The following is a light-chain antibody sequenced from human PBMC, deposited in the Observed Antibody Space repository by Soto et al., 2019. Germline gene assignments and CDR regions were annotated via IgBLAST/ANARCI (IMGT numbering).Light chain of an antibody. CDR1: QSVSSRY. J-gene: IGKJ1*01. CDR2: GAS. Sequence: EIVLTQSPGTLSLSPGERATLSCRASQSVSSRYFAWYQQTPGQAPRLFISGASTRATGIPDRFSGSGSGTDFTLTISRLEPEDFVVYYCQQYGNSRWTFGQGTKVEIK. V-gene: IGKV3-20*01. CDR3: QQYGNSRWT.